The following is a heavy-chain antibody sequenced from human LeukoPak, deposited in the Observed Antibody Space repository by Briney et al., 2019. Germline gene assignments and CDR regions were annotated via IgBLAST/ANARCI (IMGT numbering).Heavy chain of an antibody. Sequence: PGGSLRLSRAASGFTFSSYAMSWVRQAPGKGLEWVSAISGSGGSTYYADSVKGRFTISRDNSKNTLYLQMNSLRAEDTAVYYCAKGPWYYYDSSGYYDYWGQGTLVTVSS. J-gene: IGHJ4*02. CDR1: GFTFSSYA. CDR2: ISGSGGST. V-gene: IGHV3-23*01. CDR3: AKGPWYYYDSSGYYDY. D-gene: IGHD3-22*01.